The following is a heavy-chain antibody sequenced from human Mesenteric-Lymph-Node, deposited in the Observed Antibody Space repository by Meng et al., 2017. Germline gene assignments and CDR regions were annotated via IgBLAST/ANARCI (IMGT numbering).Heavy chain of an antibody. CDR3: AREGSGWFMNH. V-gene: IGHV1-2*06. D-gene: IGHD6-19*01. CDR2: INPNNGGT. Sequence: QVQLVQPGAEVKKPGASVKVSCKASGYTFTAYYIHWVRQAPGQGLEWMGRINPNNGGTNYAQKFQGRVTMTRDTSITTGYMELNRLTSDDTAIYYCAREGSGWFMNHWGQGTLVTVSS. CDR1: GYTFTAYY. J-gene: IGHJ5*02.